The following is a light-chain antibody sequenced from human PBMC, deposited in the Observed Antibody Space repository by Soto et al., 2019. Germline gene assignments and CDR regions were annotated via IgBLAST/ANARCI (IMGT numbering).Light chain of an antibody. CDR2: RAS. CDR3: QPYYSYWT. J-gene: IGKJ1*01. CDR1: QSISSW. V-gene: IGKV1-5*03. Sequence: DIQMTQSPSTLSASVGDRVTITCRASQSISSWLAWYQQKPGKAPTLLIYRASSLESGVPSRFSGSGSGTEFTLSISSLQPDDFATYYCQPYYSYWTFGQGTKVEIK.